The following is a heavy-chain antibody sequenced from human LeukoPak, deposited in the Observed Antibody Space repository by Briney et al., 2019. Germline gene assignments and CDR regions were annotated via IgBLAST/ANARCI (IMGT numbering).Heavy chain of an antibody. CDR2: INHSGST. Sequence: PSETLSLTCAVYGGSFSGYYWSWIRQPPGKGLEWIGEINHSGSTNYNPSLKSRVTISVDTSKNQFSLKLSSVTAADTAVYYCARQKYGVALFYFDKWGQGSLVTVSS. CDR3: ARQKYGVALFYFDK. V-gene: IGHV4-34*01. CDR1: GGSFSGYY. J-gene: IGHJ4*02. D-gene: IGHD3-3*01.